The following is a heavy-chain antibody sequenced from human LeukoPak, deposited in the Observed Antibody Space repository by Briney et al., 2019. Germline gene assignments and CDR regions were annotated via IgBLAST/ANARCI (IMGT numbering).Heavy chain of an antibody. CDR2: IYYSGST. D-gene: IGHD5-18*01. CDR1: GDSISSYY. CDR3: ARVSGGYSYGYSPFDP. Sequence: PSETLSLTCTVSGDSISSYYWSWIRQPPGKGLEWIGYIYYSGSTNYNPSLKSRVTISVDTSKNQFSLKLSSVTAADTAVYYCARVSGGYSYGYSPFDPWGQGTLVTVSS. J-gene: IGHJ5*02. V-gene: IGHV4-59*01.